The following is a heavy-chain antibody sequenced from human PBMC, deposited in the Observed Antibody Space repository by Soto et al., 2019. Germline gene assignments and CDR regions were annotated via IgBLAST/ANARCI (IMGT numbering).Heavy chain of an antibody. V-gene: IGHV1-69*01. CDR3: ARVGYGSSTSCQGNWFDP. Sequence: QVQLVQSGAEVKKPGSSVKVSCKASGGTFSSYAISWVRQAPGQGLEWMGGIIPIFGTANYAQKFQGRVTITADESTSTAYTELSSRRSEDTAVYYCARVGYGSSTSCQGNWFDPWGQGTLVTVSS. D-gene: IGHD2-2*01. CDR2: IIPIFGTA. CDR1: GGTFSSYA. J-gene: IGHJ5*02.